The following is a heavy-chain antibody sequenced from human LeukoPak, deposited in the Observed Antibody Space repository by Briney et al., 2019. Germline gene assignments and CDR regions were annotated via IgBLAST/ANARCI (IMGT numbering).Heavy chain of an antibody. Sequence: PSETLSLTCTVSGGSISSSSYYWGWIRQPPGKGLEWIGSIYYSGSTYYNPSLKSRVTISVDTSKNQFSLKLSSATAADTAVYYCAILTVTIDYWGQGTLVTVSS. CDR1: GGSISSSSYY. D-gene: IGHD4-11*01. CDR3: AILTVTIDY. CDR2: IYYSGST. J-gene: IGHJ4*02. V-gene: IGHV4-39*01.